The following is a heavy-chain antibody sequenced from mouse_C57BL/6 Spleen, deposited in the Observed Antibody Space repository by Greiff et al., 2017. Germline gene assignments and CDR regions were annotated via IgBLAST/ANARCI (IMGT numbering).Heavy chain of an antibody. CDR1: GYSFTDYN. V-gene: IGHV1-39*01. J-gene: IGHJ4*01. Sequence: VQLQQSGPELVKPGASVKISCKASGYSFTDYNMNWVKQSHGKSLEWIGGINPNYGTTSYNQKFKGKATLTVDQSSSTAYLQLNSLTSEDSAVYYCASRDSFGHCAMDYWGQGTSVTVSS. CDR3: ASRDSFGHCAMDY. D-gene: IGHD3-2*01. CDR2: INPNYGTT.